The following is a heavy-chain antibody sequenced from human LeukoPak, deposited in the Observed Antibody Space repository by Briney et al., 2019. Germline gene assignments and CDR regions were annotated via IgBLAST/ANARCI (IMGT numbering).Heavy chain of an antibody. CDR2: TRKDTRDK. CDR1: GFTFSRDG. J-gene: IGHJ4*02. V-gene: IGHV3-30*02. CDR3: AKDSNWAFDY. Sequence: GGSLRLSCGASGFTFSRDGIHWVRQAPGKGLEWVTYTRKDTRDKYSADSVNARFTISRDSTQNLEYMQLNTLRAEDTAVYYSAKDSNWAFDYWGQGTLVRVSS. D-gene: IGHD7-27*01.